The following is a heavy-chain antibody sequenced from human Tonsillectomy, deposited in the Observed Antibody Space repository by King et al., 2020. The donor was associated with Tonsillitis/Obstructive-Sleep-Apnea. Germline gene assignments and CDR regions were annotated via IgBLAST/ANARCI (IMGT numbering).Heavy chain of an antibody. V-gene: IGHV3-43*01. D-gene: IGHD6-19*01. CDR1: GFTFDDYT. J-gene: IGHJ4*02. CDR2: ISWDGGST. Sequence: VQLVESGGVVVQPGGSLRLSCAASGFTFDDYTMHWVRQAPGKGLECVSLISWDGGSTYYADSVKGRFTISRDNSKNSLYLQMNSLRTEETALYYCAKDIAPLGVAGTYLDYWGQGTLVTVSS. CDR3: AKDIAPLGVAGTYLDY.